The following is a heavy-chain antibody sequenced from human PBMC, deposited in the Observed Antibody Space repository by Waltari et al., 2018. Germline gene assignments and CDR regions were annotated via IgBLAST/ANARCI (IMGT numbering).Heavy chain of an antibody. Sequence: EVQLLESGGGLVQPGGSMRLSCAASGFTCSSYAMRWVRQAPGKGLEWVSVIYSGGSRTYSSSSVKVRFTISSSNSKNTLYLQMNSLRAEDTAVYYCAKGAYVSYYYYMDVWGKGTTLTVSS. CDR2: IYSGGSRT. CDR1: GFTCSSYA. V-gene: IGHV3-23*03. J-gene: IGHJ6*03. D-gene: IGHD3-16*01. CDR3: AKGAYVSYYYYMDV.